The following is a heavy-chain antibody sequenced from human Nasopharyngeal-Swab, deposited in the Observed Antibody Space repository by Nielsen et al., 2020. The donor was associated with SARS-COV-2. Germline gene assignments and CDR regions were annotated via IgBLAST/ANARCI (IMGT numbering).Heavy chain of an antibody. CDR3: ARNADWRGIPQNFDY. V-gene: IGHV5-51*01. Sequence: GESLKISCKGFGYSFTSYWIGWVRQMPGKGLEWMGIISPGDSDTRYSPSFQGQATISADKSISTAYLQWTSLNASDTAMYYCARNADWRGIPQNFDYWGQGTLVTVSS. CDR1: GYSFTSYW. D-gene: IGHD3-3*01. J-gene: IGHJ4*02. CDR2: ISPGDSDT.